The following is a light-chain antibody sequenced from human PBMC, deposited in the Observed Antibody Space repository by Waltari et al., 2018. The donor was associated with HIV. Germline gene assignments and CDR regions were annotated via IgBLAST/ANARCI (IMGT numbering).Light chain of an antibody. V-gene: IGLV1-40*01. CDR2: ATT. Sequence: QSVLTPPPSVSGAPGQMVNISRPWSSSNNRAGHDSHRDQQLPGTAPKLLIYATTNRPSGVPDRFVGSRSGTSASLAITGLQAEDEADYYCQSYDSGLSGSTVFGGGTKLTVL. J-gene: IGLJ2*01. CDR3: QSYDSGLSGSTV. CDR1: SSNNRAGHD.